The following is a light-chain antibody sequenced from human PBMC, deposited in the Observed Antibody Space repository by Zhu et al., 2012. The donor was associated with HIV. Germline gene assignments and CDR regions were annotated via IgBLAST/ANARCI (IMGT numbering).Light chain of an antibody. CDR2: DAS. Sequence: EIVLTQSPGTLSLSPGERATLSCRASQTVSRNYLAWYQQKPGQAPRLLIYDASKRATGIPARFSGSGSGTDFTLTISSLEPEDFALYYCQQRSNWPLTFGEGPRWRSN. V-gene: IGKV3-11*01. CDR3: QQRSNWPLT. CDR1: QTVSRNY. J-gene: IGKJ4*01.